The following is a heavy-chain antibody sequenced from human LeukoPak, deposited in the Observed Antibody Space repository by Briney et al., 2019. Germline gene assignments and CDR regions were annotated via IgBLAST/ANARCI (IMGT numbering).Heavy chain of an antibody. CDR2: ISGSGGDT. Sequence: GGSLRLSCAASGFTFSTYAMSWVRQAPGKGLEWVSPISGSGGDTYYADSVKGRFTISRDSSKNTLYLQMNSLRAEDTAVYYCAKERDTAMVSWYYFDYWGQGTLVTVSS. V-gene: IGHV3-23*01. D-gene: IGHD5-18*01. CDR3: AKERDTAMVSWYYFDY. CDR1: GFTFSTYA. J-gene: IGHJ4*02.